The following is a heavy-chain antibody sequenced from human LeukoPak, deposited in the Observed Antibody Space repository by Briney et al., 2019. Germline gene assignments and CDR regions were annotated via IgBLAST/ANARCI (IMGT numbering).Heavy chain of an antibody. CDR2: INSDGSST. Sequence: GGSLRLSCAASGFTFSSYWMHWVRQAPGKGLVRVSRINSDGSSTSYADSVKGRFTISRDNAKNTLYLQMNSLRAEDTAVYYCATGEMATIGDPWEFDYWGQGTLVTVSS. J-gene: IGHJ4*02. CDR3: ATGEMATIGDPWEFDY. D-gene: IGHD5-24*01. V-gene: IGHV3-74*01. CDR1: GFTFSSYW.